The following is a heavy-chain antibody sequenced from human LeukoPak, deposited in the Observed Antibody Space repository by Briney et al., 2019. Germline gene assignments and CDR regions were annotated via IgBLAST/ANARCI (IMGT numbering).Heavy chain of an antibody. D-gene: IGHD6-19*01. CDR3: AKDKDFDSSGWYSSFDY. CDR1: GFTFDDYA. Sequence: GGSLRLSCAASGFTFDDYAMHWVRQAPGKGLEWVSLISWDGGSTYYANSVKGRFTISRDNSKNSLYLQMNSLRAEDTALYYCAKDKDFDSSGWYSSFDYWGQGTLVTVSS. CDR2: ISWDGGST. J-gene: IGHJ4*02. V-gene: IGHV3-43D*04.